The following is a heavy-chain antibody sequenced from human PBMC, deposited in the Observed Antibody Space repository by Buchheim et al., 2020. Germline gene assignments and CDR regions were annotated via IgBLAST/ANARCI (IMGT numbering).Heavy chain of an antibody. CDR2: IYYSGST. D-gene: IGHD2-2*01. Sequence: QLQLQESGPGLVKPSETLSLTCTVSGGSISSSSYYWGWIRQPPGKGLEWIGSIYYSGSTYYNPSLKSRVTISVDTSQNQFSLKLSSVTAADTAVYYCARAPRYCSSTSCYWNYYYGMDVWGQGTT. V-gene: IGHV4-39*07. CDR1: GGSISSSSYY. CDR3: ARAPRYCSSTSCYWNYYYGMDV. J-gene: IGHJ6*02.